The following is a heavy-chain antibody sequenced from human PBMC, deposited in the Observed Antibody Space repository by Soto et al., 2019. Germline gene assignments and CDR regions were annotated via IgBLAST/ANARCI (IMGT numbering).Heavy chain of an antibody. CDR2: INLRGGTT. CDR1: GYNFNQFY. CDR3: ARGPDDSDVPRWDH. V-gene: IGHV1-46*02. J-gene: IGHJ4*02. D-gene: IGHD4-17*01. Sequence: QVQLVQSGPEVRKPGASVRLSCATSGYNFNQFYIHWVRQAPGQGLEWMGIINLRGGTTEYAHKFRGRVTVTGDTSTRTAYMELSSLRAEDTAVYFCARGPDDSDVPRWDHWGQGNLITVPS.